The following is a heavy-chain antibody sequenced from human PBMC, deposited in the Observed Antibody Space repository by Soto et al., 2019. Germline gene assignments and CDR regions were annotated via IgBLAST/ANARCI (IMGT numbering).Heavy chain of an antibody. V-gene: IGHV3-7*03. CDR2: IKEDGSEK. CDR1: GFTFSSYW. J-gene: IGHJ4*02. Sequence: GGSLRLSCVASGFTFSSYWMRWVRQAPGKGLEWVANIKEDGSEKYYVDSVKGRFTISRDNAKNSLYLQMNSLRAEDTAVYYCASESYDSGDFWGQGTLVTVSS. D-gene: IGHD4-17*01. CDR3: ASESYDSGDF.